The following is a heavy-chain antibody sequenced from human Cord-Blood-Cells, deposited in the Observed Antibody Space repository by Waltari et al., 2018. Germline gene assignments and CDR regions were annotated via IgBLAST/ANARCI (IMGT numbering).Heavy chain of an antibody. V-gene: IGHV1-8*01. D-gene: IGHD3-16*01. Sequence: QVQLVQSGAEVTKPGASVKVSCKASGYTFTSYDINWVRRAAGQGLEWMGWMNPNSCNTGYAQKFQGRVTMTRNTSISTAYMELSSLRSEDTAVYYCARGLREGVYRFVLDWYFDLWGRGTLVTVSS. J-gene: IGHJ2*01. CDR3: ARGLREGVYRFVLDWYFDL. CDR2: MNPNSCNT. CDR1: GYTFTSYD.